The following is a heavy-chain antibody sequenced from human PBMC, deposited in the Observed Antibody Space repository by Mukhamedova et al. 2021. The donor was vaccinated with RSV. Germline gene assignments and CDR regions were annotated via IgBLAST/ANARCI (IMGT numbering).Heavy chain of an antibody. V-gene: IGHV3-21*01. J-gene: IGHJ4*02. CDR3: ARDVVGAPDY. D-gene: IGHD2-15*01. CDR2: ISSSSSYI. Sequence: MGWVRQAPGKGLEWVSPISSSSSYIYYADSVKGRFTISRDNAKNSLYLQMNSLRAEDTAVYYCARDVVGAPDYWGQGTLVTVSS.